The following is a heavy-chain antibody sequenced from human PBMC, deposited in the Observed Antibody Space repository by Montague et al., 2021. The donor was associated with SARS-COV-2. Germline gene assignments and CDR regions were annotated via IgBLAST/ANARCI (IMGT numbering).Heavy chain of an antibody. V-gene: IGHV4-39*07. CDR2: IYYSGST. D-gene: IGHD2-2*02. CDR1: GGSISSSSYY. J-gene: IGHJ6*02. Sequence: SETLPLTCTVSGGSISSSSYYWGWIRQPPGKGLEWIGSIYYSGSTYYNPSHKSRVTISVDTSKNQFSLKLNSVTAADTAVYYCARDPSRQLLLYPVGDYYYGMDVWGQGTTVTVSS. CDR3: ARDPSRQLLLYPVGDYYYGMDV.